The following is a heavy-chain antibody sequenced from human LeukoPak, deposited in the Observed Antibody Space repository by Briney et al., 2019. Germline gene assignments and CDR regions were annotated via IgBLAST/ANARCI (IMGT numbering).Heavy chain of an antibody. CDR2: IYSGGST. CDR1: GFIVNGNY. Sequence: GGSLRLSCATSGFIVNGNYMTWVRQAPGKGLEWVSLIYSGGSTYYADSVKGRFTISRDNAKNSLYLQVNSLRAEDTAVYYCARGGYCSSTSCYMGDWFDPWGQGTLVTVSS. CDR3: ARGGYCSSTSCYMGDWFDP. J-gene: IGHJ5*02. D-gene: IGHD2-2*02. V-gene: IGHV3-66*01.